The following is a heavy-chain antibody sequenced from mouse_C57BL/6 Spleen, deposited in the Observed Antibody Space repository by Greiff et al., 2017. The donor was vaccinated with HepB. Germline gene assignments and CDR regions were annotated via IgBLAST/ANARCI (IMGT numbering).Heavy chain of an antibody. Sequence: QVQLKESGPGLVAPSQSLSITCTVSGFSLTSYAISWVRQPPGKGLEWLGVIWTGGGTNYNSALKSRLSISKDNSKSQVFLKMNSLQTDDTARYYCARNSDYYGSSYGWYFDVWGTGTTVTVSS. V-gene: IGHV2-9-1*01. D-gene: IGHD1-1*01. CDR1: GFSLTSYA. CDR3: ARNSDYYGSSYGWYFDV. J-gene: IGHJ1*03. CDR2: IWTGGGT.